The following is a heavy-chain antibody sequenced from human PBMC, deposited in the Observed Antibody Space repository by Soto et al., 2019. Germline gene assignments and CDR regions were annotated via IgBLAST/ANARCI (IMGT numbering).Heavy chain of an antibody. J-gene: IGHJ4*02. Sequence: ASVKVSCKASGYTFTSYGISWVRQAPGQGLEWMGWVSAYNGNTNYAQKLQGRVPMTTDTSTSTAYMELRSLRSDDTAVYYCARDRVTMIVVATLDYWGQGTLVTVSS. V-gene: IGHV1-18*04. CDR1: GYTFTSYG. D-gene: IGHD3-22*01. CDR3: ARDRVTMIVVATLDY. CDR2: VSAYNGNT.